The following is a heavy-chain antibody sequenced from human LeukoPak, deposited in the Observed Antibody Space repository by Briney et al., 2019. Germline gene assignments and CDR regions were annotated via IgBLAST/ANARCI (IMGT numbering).Heavy chain of an antibody. Sequence: GGSLRLSCAASGFTFSSYGMHWVRQAPGKGLEWVAVISYDGSNKYYADSVKGRFTISRDNSKNTLYLQMNSLRAEDTAVYYCAKDRQLQWFLTGGYFDYWGQGTLVTVSS. D-gene: IGHD7-27*01. J-gene: IGHJ4*02. V-gene: IGHV3-30*18. CDR3: AKDRQLQWFLTGGYFDY. CDR2: ISYDGSNK. CDR1: GFTFSSYG.